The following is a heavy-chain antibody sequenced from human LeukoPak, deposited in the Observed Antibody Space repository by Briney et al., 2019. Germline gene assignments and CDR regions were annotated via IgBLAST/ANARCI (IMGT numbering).Heavy chain of an antibody. J-gene: IGHJ3*02. CDR3: ARVKDCSNTSCYGDDAFDI. D-gene: IGHD2-2*01. CDR2: IYTSGST. V-gene: IGHV4-4*07. CDR1: GGSISSYY. Sequence: PSETLSLTCTVSGGSISSYYWSWIRQPAGKGLEWIGRIYTSGSTNYNPSLKSRVTMSVDTSKNQFSLKLSSVTAADTAVYYCARVKDCSNTSCYGDDAFDIWGQGTMVTVSS.